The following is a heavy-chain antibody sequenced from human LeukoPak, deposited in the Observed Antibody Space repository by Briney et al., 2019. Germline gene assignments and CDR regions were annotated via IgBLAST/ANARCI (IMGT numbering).Heavy chain of an antibody. Sequence: ASVKVSCKASGYSFTDKYMHWVRQAPGQGLEWMGWINPNSGGTNYAQKFQGRVTMTTDTSMSTAYMELCRLTSDDTAVYYCARAGGRSWFDPWGQGTLVTVSS. CDR2: INPNSGGT. J-gene: IGHJ5*02. V-gene: IGHV1-2*02. CDR1: GYSFTDKY. CDR3: ARAGGRSWFDP.